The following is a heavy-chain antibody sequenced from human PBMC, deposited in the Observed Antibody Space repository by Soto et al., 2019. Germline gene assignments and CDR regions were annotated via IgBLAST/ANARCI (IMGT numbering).Heavy chain of an antibody. V-gene: IGHV3-64*01. CDR3: ARSARQDFYYRDV. J-gene: IGHJ6*03. CDR2: ISTNGVGT. D-gene: IGHD2-15*01. Sequence: EVQLVESGGGLAQPGGSLRLSCAASGFTLSGYAMDWVRQAPGKGLEYVSGISTNGVGTDYANSVKGRFTISRDNAKNTVDLQMGSLRPEDMAVYYCARSARQDFYYRDVWGKGTTVTVSS. CDR1: GFTLSGYA.